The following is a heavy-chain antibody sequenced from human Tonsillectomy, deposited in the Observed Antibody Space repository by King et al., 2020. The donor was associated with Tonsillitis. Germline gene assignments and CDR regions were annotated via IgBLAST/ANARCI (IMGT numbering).Heavy chain of an antibody. Sequence: VQLVESGAEVKKPGDSVKVSCKASGYTFTSYYMHWVRQAPGQGLEWMGIINPSGGSTSYAQKFQGRVTMTRDTSTSRVYMELSSLRSADTSVYYCARVGATEGCTWGQGALVTVSS. CDR3: ARVGATEGCT. CDR1: GYTFTSYY. V-gene: IGHV1-46*01. CDR2: INPSGGST. D-gene: IGHD5-12*01. J-gene: IGHJ5*02.